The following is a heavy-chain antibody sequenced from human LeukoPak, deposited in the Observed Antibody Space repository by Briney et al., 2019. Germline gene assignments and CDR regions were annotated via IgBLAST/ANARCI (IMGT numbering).Heavy chain of an antibody. CDR2: IYTSEST. CDR3: AGVPHDYGDYEAFDI. J-gene: IGHJ3*02. V-gene: IGHV4-4*07. D-gene: IGHD4-17*01. CDR1: GGSISSYY. Sequence: SETLSLTCTVSGGSISSYYWSWLRQPAGKGLEWIGRIYTSESTNYNPSLKSRVTMSIDTSKNQFSLKLSSVTAADTAVYYCAGVPHDYGDYEAFDIWGRGTMVTVSS.